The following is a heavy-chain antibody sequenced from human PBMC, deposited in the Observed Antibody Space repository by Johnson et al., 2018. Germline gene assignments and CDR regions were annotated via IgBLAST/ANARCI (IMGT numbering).Heavy chain of an antibody. CDR3: ARSQSAYYGDYVGAEYFQH. D-gene: IGHD4-17*01. CDR2: ISSSSSYI. J-gene: IGHJ1*01. Sequence: VQLLESGGGLVKPGGSLRLSCAASGFTFSSYSMNWVRQAPGKGLEWVSSISSSSSYIHYADSLKGRVTIPRDNAKNSLYLQMNSLRAEDTAVYYCARSQSAYYGDYVGAEYFQHWGQGTLVTVSS. CDR1: GFTFSSYS. V-gene: IGHV3-21*01.